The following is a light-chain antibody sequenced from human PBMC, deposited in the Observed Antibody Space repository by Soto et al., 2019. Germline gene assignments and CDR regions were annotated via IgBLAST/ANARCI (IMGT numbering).Light chain of an antibody. CDR2: EVS. V-gene: IGKV2D-29*02. CDR1: HSLLHITGETF. CDR3: MKSTQLPPT. J-gene: IGKJ5*01. Sequence: VMTQTPLSLSVAPGQRASISCKSSHSLLHITGETFLFWYLQKPGQSPQLLIYEVSTRVSGVPDRLSGSGSGTDLTLEISRVETDDVGIYYCMKSTQLPPTCGQGTRLEIK.